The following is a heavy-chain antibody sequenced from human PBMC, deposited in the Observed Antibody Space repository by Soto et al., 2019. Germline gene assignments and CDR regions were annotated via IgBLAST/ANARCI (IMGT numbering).Heavy chain of an antibody. J-gene: IGHJ3*02. CDR1: GASMTDHY. V-gene: IGHV4-59*11. D-gene: IGHD2-15*01. Sequence: SETLSLTCTVSGASMTDHYCSWIRQPPGKGLEYIGYIFYTGNTNYNSSFKSRVTMSIDMSRNQISLNLNSVTAADTAVYYCAKAQYCSGGSCYGWGDAFDIWGQGTMVTVSS. CDR3: AKAQYCSGGSCYGWGDAFDI. CDR2: IFYTGNT.